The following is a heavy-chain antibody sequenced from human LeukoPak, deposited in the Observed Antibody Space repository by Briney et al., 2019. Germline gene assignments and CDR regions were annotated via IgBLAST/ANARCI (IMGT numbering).Heavy chain of an antibody. J-gene: IGHJ4*02. CDR3: ARRAGAYSHPYDY. CDR2: IYSGTI. D-gene: IGHD4/OR15-4a*01. Sequence: GGSLRLSCTVSGFTVSSNSMSWVRQAPGKGLEWVSFIYSGTIHYSDSVKGRFTISRDNSKNTLYLQMNSLRAEDKAVYYCARRAGAYSHPYDYWGQGTLDTVSS. CDR1: GFTVSSNS. V-gene: IGHV3-53*01.